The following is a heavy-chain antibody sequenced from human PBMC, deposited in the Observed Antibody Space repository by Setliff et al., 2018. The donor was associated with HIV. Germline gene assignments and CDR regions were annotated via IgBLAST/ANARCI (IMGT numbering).Heavy chain of an antibody. CDR3: TARGTVTIRDYSFNL. CDR1: GLNFRNAW. Sequence: GGSLRLSCAASGLNFRNAWMTWVRQAPGRGLEWVGRIKSETDGAATDYSSTVRGRCLILRDDSKNTLYLDIDALKTEDTATYYCTARGTVTIRDYSFNLWGRGTLVTVSS. CDR2: IKSETDGAAT. D-gene: IGHD4-4*01. J-gene: IGHJ2*01. V-gene: IGHV3-15*01.